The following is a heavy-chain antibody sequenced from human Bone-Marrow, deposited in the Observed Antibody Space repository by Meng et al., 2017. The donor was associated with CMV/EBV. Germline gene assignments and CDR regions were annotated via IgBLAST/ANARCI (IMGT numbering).Heavy chain of an antibody. J-gene: IGHJ5*02. Sequence: GSLRLSCAVYGGSFSGYYWSWIRQPPGKGLEWIGEINHSGSTNYNPSLKSRVTISVDTSKNQFSLKLSSVTAADTAVYYCARVGRVRFLQGWFDPWGPGTLVTVSS. CDR1: GGSFSGYY. D-gene: IGHD4-11*01. CDR2: INHSGST. CDR3: ARVGRVRFLQGWFDP. V-gene: IGHV4-34*01.